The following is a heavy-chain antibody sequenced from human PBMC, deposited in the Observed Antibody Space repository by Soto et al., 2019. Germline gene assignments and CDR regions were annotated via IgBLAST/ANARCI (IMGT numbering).Heavy chain of an antibody. V-gene: IGHV3-74*01. J-gene: IGHJ4*02. D-gene: IGHD6-6*01. CDR2: INSDGSTT. Sequence: GGSLRLSCAASGFTFSSYWMQWVRQAPGKGLVWVSRINSDGSTTTYADSVKGRFTISRDNAKNTLYLQMNSLRAEDTAVYYCARAQYSSSRLDYWGQGTLVTVSS. CDR1: GFTFSSYW. CDR3: ARAQYSSSRLDY.